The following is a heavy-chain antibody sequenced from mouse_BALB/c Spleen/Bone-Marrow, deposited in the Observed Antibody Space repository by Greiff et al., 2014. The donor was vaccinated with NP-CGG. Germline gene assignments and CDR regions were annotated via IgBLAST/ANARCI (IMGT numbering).Heavy chain of an antibody. J-gene: IGHJ3*01. CDR3: TGGVLFAY. CDR1: GYSFTTYW. Sequence: VKLVESGPQLVRPGASVKISCKASGYSFTTYWMHWVKQRPGQGLEWIGMIDPSDSETILNQKFKDKATLTGDKSSGTAHMQLRSPTSEDSAVYYCTGGVLFAYWGQGTLVTVSA. V-gene: IGHV1S126*01. D-gene: IGHD2-14*01. CDR2: IDPSDSET.